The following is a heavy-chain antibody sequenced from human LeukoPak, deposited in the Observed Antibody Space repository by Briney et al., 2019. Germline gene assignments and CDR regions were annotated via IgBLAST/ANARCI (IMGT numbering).Heavy chain of an antibody. V-gene: IGHV4-39*07. CDR3: ARDGTTATGSQPFDP. CDR1: GGSISSSSYY. D-gene: IGHD5-12*01. Sequence: SETLSLTCTVSGGSISSSSYYWGWIRQPPGKGLEWIGSIYYSGSTYYNPSLKSRVTISVDTSKNQFSLKLSSVTAADTAVYYCARDGTTATGSQPFDPWGQGTMVTVSS. J-gene: IGHJ3*01. CDR2: IYYSGST.